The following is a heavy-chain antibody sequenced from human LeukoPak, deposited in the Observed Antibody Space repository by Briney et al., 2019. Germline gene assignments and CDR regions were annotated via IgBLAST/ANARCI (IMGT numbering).Heavy chain of an antibody. V-gene: IGHV4-59*01. CDR1: GGSISSYY. CDR3: ARDHCSSTSCYYYYGMDV. Sequence: SETLSLTCTVSGGSISSYYWSWIRQPPGKGLEWIGYIHYSGSTNYNPSLKSRVTISVDTSKNQFSLKLSSVTAADTAVYYCARDHCSSTSCYYYYGMDVWGQGTTVTVSS. D-gene: IGHD2-2*01. J-gene: IGHJ6*02. CDR2: IHYSGST.